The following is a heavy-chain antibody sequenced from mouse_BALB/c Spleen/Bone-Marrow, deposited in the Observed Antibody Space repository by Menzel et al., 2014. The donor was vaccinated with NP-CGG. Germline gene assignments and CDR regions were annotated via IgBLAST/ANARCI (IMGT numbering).Heavy chain of an antibody. V-gene: IGHV1-80*01. CDR2: IFPGDGET. Sequence: HVQLQQSGAELVRPGSSVKISCKASGYAFGAYWMNWVKQRPGQGLEWIGQIFPGDGETNYNGNFKAEATLTADKSSTTASMQLSSLTSEDCAIYFCAVYYRYGLDYWGQGTTLTVSS. D-gene: IGHD2-14*01. J-gene: IGHJ2*01. CDR1: GYAFGAYW. CDR3: AVYYRYGLDY.